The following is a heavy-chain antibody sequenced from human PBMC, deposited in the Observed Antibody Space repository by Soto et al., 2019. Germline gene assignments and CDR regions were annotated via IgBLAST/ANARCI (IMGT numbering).Heavy chain of an antibody. CDR2: INTYNGDT. V-gene: IGHV1-18*01. CDR1: GYTFNTYG. CDR3: ARDLEVITIFGVAKGHGMDV. Sequence: QVQLVQSGAEVKKPGASLKVSCKAFGYTFNTYGMSWVRQAPGQGLEWMGWINTYNGDTKYAENVQGRITMTTDRSTSTAYMELRSLRSDDTAVYYCARDLEVITIFGVAKGHGMDVWGQGTTVNVSS. J-gene: IGHJ6*02. D-gene: IGHD3-3*01.